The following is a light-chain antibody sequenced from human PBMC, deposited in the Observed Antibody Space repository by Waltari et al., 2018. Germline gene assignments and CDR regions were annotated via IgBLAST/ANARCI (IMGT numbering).Light chain of an antibody. J-gene: IGKJ4*01. CDR3: QQYYSTPPT. V-gene: IGKV4-1*01. Sequence: DIVMTQSPDSLAVSLGERATIHCNARQSVLYSSNNKNYVAWYQQKPGQPPKLLIYWASTRESGVPDRFSGSGSGTDFTLTISSLQAADVAVYYCQQYYSTPPTFGGGTKVEIK. CDR1: QSVLYSSNNKNY. CDR2: WAS.